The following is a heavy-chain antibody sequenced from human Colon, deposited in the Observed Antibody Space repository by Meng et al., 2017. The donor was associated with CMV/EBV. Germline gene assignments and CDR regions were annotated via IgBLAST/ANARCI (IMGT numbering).Heavy chain of an antibody. V-gene: IGHV3-7*04. D-gene: IGHD3-22*01. J-gene: IGHJ4*02. CDR3: ARATYYYDDSAFGH. CDR1: GFTLSSYW. Sequence: GGSLRLSCAASGFTLSSYWMKWVRQAPGKGLEWVANINQDGSVKYYVDALKGRFTISRDNAENSLYLQMNSLMAEDTAVYYCARATYYYDDSAFGHWGQGTLVTVSS. CDR2: INQDGSVK.